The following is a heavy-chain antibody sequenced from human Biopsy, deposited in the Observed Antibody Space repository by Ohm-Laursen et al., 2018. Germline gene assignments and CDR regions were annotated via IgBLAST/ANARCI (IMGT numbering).Heavy chain of an antibody. V-gene: IGHV3-30*18. Sequence: SLRLSCAASGFTFSNSGMHWVRQAPGKGLEWVAAISYDGSKSDYGDSVKGRLNISRDNSKNTLDLQMSSLRVEDTAVYFCAKDKGTFNFYYYGMDVWGQGTTVTVSS. CDR1: GFTFSNSG. J-gene: IGHJ6*02. CDR3: AKDKGTFNFYYYGMDV. D-gene: IGHD2/OR15-2a*01. CDR2: ISYDGSKS.